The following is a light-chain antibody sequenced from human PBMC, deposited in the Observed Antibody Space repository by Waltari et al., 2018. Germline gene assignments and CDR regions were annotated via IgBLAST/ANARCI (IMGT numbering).Light chain of an antibody. CDR3: CSFAGTYYV. Sequence: QSALTQPRPMSGSPGSSTAISFTRNRSAGGDYNNVSWYQQDPGNAPKVMIYDVTKRPSGVPDRFSGSKSGNTASLTISELQAEDEADYYCCSFAGTYYVFGTGTKVTVL. V-gene: IGLV2-11*01. CDR1: RSAGGDYNN. J-gene: IGLJ1*01. CDR2: DVT.